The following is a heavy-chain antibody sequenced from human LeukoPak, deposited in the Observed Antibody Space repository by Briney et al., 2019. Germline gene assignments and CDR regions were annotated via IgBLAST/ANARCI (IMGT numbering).Heavy chain of an antibody. J-gene: IGHJ3*02. V-gene: IGHV3-23*01. D-gene: IGHD3-9*01. CDR3: ARDYDILTGTLAFDI. CDR1: GFTFSSYA. Sequence: PGGSLRLSCAASGFTFSSYAMSWVRQAPGKGLEWVSDINGSGGSTYYADSVKGRFTISRDNAKNSLYLQMNSLRAEDTALYYCARDYDILTGTLAFDIWGQGTMVTVSS. CDR2: INGSGGST.